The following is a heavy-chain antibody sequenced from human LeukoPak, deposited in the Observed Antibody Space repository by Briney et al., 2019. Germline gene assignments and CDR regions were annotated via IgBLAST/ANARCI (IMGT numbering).Heavy chain of an antibody. V-gene: IGHV1-69*13. D-gene: IGHD3-3*01. Sequence: ASVKVSCKASGGTFSSTTINWVRQAPGQGLEWMGGITPIFRTPNYAQKFQGRVTITADESTSTAYMELSSLRSEDTAVYYCAGRFWSGYSPFPHYYYGMDVWGQGTTVTVSS. J-gene: IGHJ6*02. CDR3: AGRFWSGYSPFPHYYYGMDV. CDR2: ITPIFRTP. CDR1: GGTFSSTT.